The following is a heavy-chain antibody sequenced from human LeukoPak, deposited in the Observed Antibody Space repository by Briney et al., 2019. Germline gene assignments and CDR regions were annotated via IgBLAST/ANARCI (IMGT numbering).Heavy chain of an antibody. D-gene: IGHD3-22*01. CDR1: GFTFSRYW. V-gene: IGHV3-74*01. CDR3: ARAPAEIGGYYPEYFRH. CDR2: IKSDGST. Sequence: GGSLRLSCAASGFTFSRYWMHWVRQAPGKGLVWVSRIKSDGSTNYADSVKGRFTISRDDAKNTVSLQMNSLRAEDTGVYYCARAPAEIGGYYPEYFRHWGRGTLVTVSS. J-gene: IGHJ1*01.